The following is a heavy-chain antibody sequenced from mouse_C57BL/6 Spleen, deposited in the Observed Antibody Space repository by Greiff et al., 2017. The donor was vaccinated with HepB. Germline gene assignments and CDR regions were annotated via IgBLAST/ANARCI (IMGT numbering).Heavy chain of an antibody. CDR3: ARGVDSNHDSFDY. J-gene: IGHJ2*01. D-gene: IGHD2-5*01. CDR1: GFTFSSYA. Sequence: EVQRVESGGGLVKPGGSLKLSCAASGFTFSSYAMSWVRQTPEKRLEWVATISDGGSYTYYPDNVKGRFTISRDNAKNNLYLQMSHLKSEDTAMYYCARGVDSNHDSFDYWGQGTTLTVSS. V-gene: IGHV5-4*01. CDR2: ISDGGSYT.